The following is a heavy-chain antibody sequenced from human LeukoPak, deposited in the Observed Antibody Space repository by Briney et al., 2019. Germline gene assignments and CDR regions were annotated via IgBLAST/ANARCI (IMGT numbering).Heavy chain of an antibody. Sequence: GGPLRLSCAASGFTFSAFAMTWVRQAPGKGLEWVSTITDDGYNTYSADSVKGRITFSRDNSKNTLSLQLRSLRAEDTAVYYCAKDLSYSCGASDHWGQGTLVTVSS. CDR2: ITDDGYNT. V-gene: IGHV3-23*01. CDR1: GFTFSAFA. D-gene: IGHD3-10*01. J-gene: IGHJ4*02. CDR3: AKDLSYSCGASDH.